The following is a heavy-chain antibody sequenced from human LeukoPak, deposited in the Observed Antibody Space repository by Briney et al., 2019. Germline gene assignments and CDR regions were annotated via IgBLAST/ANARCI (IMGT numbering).Heavy chain of an antibody. CDR3: ARDPFGVVISDYYYYGMDV. V-gene: IGHV1-69*13. CDR2: IIPIFGTA. D-gene: IGHD3-3*01. J-gene: IGHJ6*02. CDR1: GGTFSSYA. Sequence: SVKVSCKASGGTFSSYAISWVRQAPGQGLEWMGGIIPIFGTANYAQKFQGRVTITADESTSTAYMELSSLRSEDTAVYYCARDPFGVVISDYYYYGMDVWGQGTTVTVSS.